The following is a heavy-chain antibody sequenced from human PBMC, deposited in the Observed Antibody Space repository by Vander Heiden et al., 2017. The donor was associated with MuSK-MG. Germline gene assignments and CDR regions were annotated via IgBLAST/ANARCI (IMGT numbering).Heavy chain of an antibody. D-gene: IGHD1-26*01. CDR2: VYHGGKI. Sequence: QLRLQESGPELVKPSETLSLTCTVSDGPIRSLNHYWGWIRQSPGKALDWIGTVYHGGKIQYNTSLKSRVTISVETSKNQFSLILRSVTAADTAVYFCARAPNSGGSPFDLWGQGTLVRVSS. CDR3: ARAPNSGGSPFDL. V-gene: IGHV4-39*07. CDR1: DGPIRSLNHY. J-gene: IGHJ4*02.